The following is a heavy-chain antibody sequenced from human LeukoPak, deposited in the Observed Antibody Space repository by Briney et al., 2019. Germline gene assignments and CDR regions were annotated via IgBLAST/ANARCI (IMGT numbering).Heavy chain of an antibody. CDR1: EFTFEDYS. Sequence: GGFLRLSCAAFEFTFEDYSMYWVRQPPGKGRECVSGINWDCDTTNYADSVKGRFTISRNKSNNYLYLQMNSLRPEDNASYYCTKATEPWKLINSIDYWGQGTLVAVSS. J-gene: IGHJ4*02. V-gene: IGHV3-43D*04. D-gene: IGHD2-15*01. CDR3: TKATEPWKLINSIDY. CDR2: INWDCDTT.